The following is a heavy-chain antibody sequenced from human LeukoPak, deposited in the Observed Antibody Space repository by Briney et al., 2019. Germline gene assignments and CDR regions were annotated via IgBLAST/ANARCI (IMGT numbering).Heavy chain of an antibody. CDR1: GGSISSSSYY. D-gene: IGHD1-1*01. Sequence: SETLSLTCTVVSGGSISSSSYYWGWIRQPPGKGLEWIGSFYYSGSTYYNPSLKSRVTISADTSKNQFSLKLSSVTAADTAVYYCARLWRAAIDYGGQGTLVTVSS. J-gene: IGHJ4*02. V-gene: IGHV4-39*01. CDR3: ARLWRAAIDY. CDR2: FYYSGST.